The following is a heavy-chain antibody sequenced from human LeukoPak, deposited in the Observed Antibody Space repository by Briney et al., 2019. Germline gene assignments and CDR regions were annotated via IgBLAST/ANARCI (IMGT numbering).Heavy chain of an antibody. CDR1: GYTFTGYY. Sequence: ASVKVSCKASGYTFTGYYMHWVRQAPGQGLEWMGWINTNTGNPTYAQGFTGRFVFSLDTSVSTAYLQISSLKAEDTAVYYCARTYSGSYRPGDYYYYMDVWGKGTTVTVSS. D-gene: IGHD1-26*01. CDR3: ARTYSGSYRPGDYYYYMDV. V-gene: IGHV7-4-1*02. J-gene: IGHJ6*03. CDR2: INTNTGNP.